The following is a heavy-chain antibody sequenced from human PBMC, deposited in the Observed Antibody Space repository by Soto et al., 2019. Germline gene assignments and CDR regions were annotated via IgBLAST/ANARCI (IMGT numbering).Heavy chain of an antibody. D-gene: IGHD5-18*01. V-gene: IGHV4-4*02. CDR2: IYHSGST. Sequence: SETLSLTCAVSGGSISSSNWWSWVRQPPGKGLEWIGEIYHSGSTNYNPSLKSRVTISVDKSKNQFSLKLSSVTAADTAVYYCARSTVEARYSYGWGVDYYYYGMDVWGQGTTVT. CDR1: GGSISSSNW. J-gene: IGHJ6*02. CDR3: ARSTVEARYSYGWGVDYYYYGMDV.